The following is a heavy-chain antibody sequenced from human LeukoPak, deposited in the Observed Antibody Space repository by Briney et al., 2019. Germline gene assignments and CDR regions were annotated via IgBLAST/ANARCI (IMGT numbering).Heavy chain of an antibody. D-gene: IGHD3-22*01. CDR1: GYAFTGYY. J-gene: IGHJ4*02. CDR2: INPNSGGT. CDR3: VRDRPSYYDSSVYYRENFDF. Sequence: ASVKVSCEASGYAFTGYYLHWVRQAPGQGLEWMGWINPNSGGTNYAQKFQGRVTMTRDTSISTACMELSRLRSDDTAVYYCVRDRPSYYDSSVYYRENFDFWGQGTLVTVSS. V-gene: IGHV1-2*02.